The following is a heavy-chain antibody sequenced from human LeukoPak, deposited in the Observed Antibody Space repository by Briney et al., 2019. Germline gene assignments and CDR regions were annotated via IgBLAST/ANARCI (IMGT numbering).Heavy chain of an antibody. D-gene: IGHD3-9*01. CDR2: ISGSGGST. CDR1: GFTFSSYT. CDR3: AKIPRSDILTGYELFDY. V-gene: IGHV3-23*01. J-gene: IGHJ4*02. Sequence: GGSLRLSCAVSGFTFSSYTMNWVRQAPGKGLEWVSGISGSGGSTYYADSVKGRFTISRDNSKNTLYLEMNSLRAEDTAVYYCAKIPRSDILTGYELFDYWGQGTLVTVSS.